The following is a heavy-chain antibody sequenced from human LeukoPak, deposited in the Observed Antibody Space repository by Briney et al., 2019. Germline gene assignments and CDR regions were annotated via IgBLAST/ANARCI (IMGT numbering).Heavy chain of an antibody. CDR1: GFTFSTYS. CDR3: ARDLDCTVTPCPEGDDGFDI. D-gene: IGHD2-8*02. J-gene: IGHJ3*02. V-gene: IGHV3-21*01. CDR2: ISSRSIYI. Sequence: GGSLRLSCAASGFTFSTYSMNWVRQVPGKGLEWVSAISSRSIYIFYADSVRGRFTISRDNAQNSLYLQMTSLRAEDTAMYYCARDLDCTVTPCPEGDDGFDIWGPGTMVTVSS.